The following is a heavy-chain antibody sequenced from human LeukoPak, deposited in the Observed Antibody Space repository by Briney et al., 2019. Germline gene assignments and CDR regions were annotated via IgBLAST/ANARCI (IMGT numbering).Heavy chain of an antibody. CDR3: AKDRVTGDIRYFDL. Sequence: GGSLRLSCAASGLTFSNYGMHWVRQAPGKGLEWVAFIRYDGSNKYYADSVKGRFTISRDNSKNTLYLQMNSLRPEDTAVYYCAKDRVTGDIRYFDLWGRGTLVTASS. J-gene: IGHJ2*01. V-gene: IGHV3-30*02. D-gene: IGHD7-27*01. CDR2: IRYDGSNK. CDR1: GLTFSNYG.